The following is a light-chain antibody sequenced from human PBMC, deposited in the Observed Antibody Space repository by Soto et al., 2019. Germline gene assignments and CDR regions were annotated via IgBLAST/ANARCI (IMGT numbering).Light chain of an antibody. CDR3: QHYDNLAIT. Sequence: EIVLTQSPGTLSLSPGERATLSCRASQSVSSSNLAWYQQQPGQAPRLLIYVASKRATGIPDRFSGSGSGTDFTLTISRLEPEDFAVYYCQHYDNLAITFGQGTRLEIK. V-gene: IGKV3-20*01. CDR1: QSVSSSN. CDR2: VAS. J-gene: IGKJ5*01.